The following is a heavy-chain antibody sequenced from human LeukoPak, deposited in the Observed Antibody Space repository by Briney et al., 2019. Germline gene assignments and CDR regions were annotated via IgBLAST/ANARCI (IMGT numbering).Heavy chain of an antibody. V-gene: IGHV3-23*01. CDR2: ISGGGGTI. J-gene: IGHJ5*01. CDR1: GFTFSSFF. CDR3: AKDRGGNRHGYDVFDF. D-gene: IGHD5-18*01. Sequence: GGSLRLSCAASGFTFSSFFMAWVRQAPGKGPEWVSPISGGGGTIYYADSMKGRFTISRDNSKNTLYLQMNSLRPEDTAVYYCAKDRGGNRHGYDVFDFWGQGTLVTVSS.